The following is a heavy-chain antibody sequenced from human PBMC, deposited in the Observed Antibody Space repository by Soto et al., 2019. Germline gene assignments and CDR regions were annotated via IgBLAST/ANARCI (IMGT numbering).Heavy chain of an antibody. CDR2: MNPNSGNT. D-gene: IGHD2-15*01. CDR1: GYTFTSYD. V-gene: IGHV1-8*01. CDR3: ARGGYCSGGSCYNNWFDP. Sequence: QVQLVQSGAEVKKPGASVKVSCKASGYTFTSYDINWVRQATGQGLEWMGWMNPNSGNTGYAQKFQGRVTMTRNTSISTAYRELSSLRSEDTAVYYCARGGYCSGGSCYNNWFDPWGQGTLVTVSS. J-gene: IGHJ5*02.